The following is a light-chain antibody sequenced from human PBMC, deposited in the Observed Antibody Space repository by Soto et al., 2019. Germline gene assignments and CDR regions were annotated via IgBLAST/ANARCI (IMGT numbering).Light chain of an antibody. Sequence: EILLTQSPGTLSWSPGERATLSCRASQSVSSNLAWYQQKPGQAPRLLMYGASSRATGIPDRFSGSESGTDFTLTICRLEPPDFAVYYGQQYASSPLLTFGGGTKVDIK. CDR3: QQYASSPLLT. V-gene: IGKV3-20*01. J-gene: IGKJ4*01. CDR2: GAS. CDR1: QSVSSN.